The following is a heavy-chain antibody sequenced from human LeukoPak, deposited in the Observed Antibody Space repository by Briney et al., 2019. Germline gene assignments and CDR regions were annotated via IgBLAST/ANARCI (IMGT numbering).Heavy chain of an antibody. D-gene: IGHD6-13*01. CDR3: ARYLASAGTNWFDP. J-gene: IGHJ5*02. V-gene: IGHV1-18*01. CDR1: GYTFTSYD. CDR2: ISAYNGNT. Sequence: ASVKVSCKASGYTFTSYDISWVRQAPGRGLEWMGWISAYNGNTNYAQNLQGRVTMTTDTSTSTAYMELTSLRSDDTAVYYCARYLASAGTNWFDPWGQGTLVTVSS.